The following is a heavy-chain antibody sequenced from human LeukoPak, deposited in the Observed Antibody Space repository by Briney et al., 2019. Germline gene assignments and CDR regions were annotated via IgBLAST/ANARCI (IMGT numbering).Heavy chain of an antibody. D-gene: IGHD6-13*01. J-gene: IGHJ4*02. CDR1: GGSFSGYY. Sequence: SSETLSLTCAVYGGSFSGYYWSWICQPPGKGLEWIGEINHSGSTNYNPSLKSRVTISVDTSKNQFSLKLSSVTAADTAAYYCARGGSSSWYGYWGQGTLVTVSS. CDR3: ARGGSSSWYGY. V-gene: IGHV4-34*01. CDR2: INHSGST.